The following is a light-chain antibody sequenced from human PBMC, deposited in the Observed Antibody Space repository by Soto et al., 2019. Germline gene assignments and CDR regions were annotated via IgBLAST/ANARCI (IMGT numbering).Light chain of an antibody. J-gene: IGLJ1*01. CDR2: EVS. CDR3: SSYAGSNNPYV. Sequence: QSVLTQPPSASGSPGQSVTISCTGTSSDFGGYNYVSWYQQHPGKAPKLMIYEVSKRPSGVPDRFSGSKSGNTASLTVSGLQAEDEADYYCSSYAGSNNPYVFGTGTKDTVL. CDR1: SSDFGGYNY. V-gene: IGLV2-8*01.